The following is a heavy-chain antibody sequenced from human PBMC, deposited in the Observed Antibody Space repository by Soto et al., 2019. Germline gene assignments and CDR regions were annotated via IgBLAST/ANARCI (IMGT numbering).Heavy chain of an antibody. Sequence: ASVKVSCKASGGTFSSYAISWVRQAPGQGLEWMGGIIPIFGTANYAQKFQGRVTITADESTSTAYMELSSLRSEDTAVYYCAIERGGSSTGPFDPWGQGTLVTVSS. V-gene: IGHV1-69*13. CDR2: IIPIFGTA. D-gene: IGHD1-26*01. CDR1: GGTFSSYA. J-gene: IGHJ5*02. CDR3: AIERGGSSTGPFDP.